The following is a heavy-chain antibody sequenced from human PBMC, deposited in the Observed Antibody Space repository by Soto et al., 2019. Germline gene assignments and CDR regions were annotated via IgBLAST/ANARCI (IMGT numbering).Heavy chain of an antibody. Sequence: SETLSLTCTVSGGSISSSSYYWGWIRQPPGKGLEWIGSIYYSGSTYYNPSLKSRVTISVDTSKNQFSLKLSSVTAADTAVYYCARGYDFWSGYPLHAYGMDVWGQGTTVTVSS. CDR3: ARGYDFWSGYPLHAYGMDV. D-gene: IGHD3-3*01. CDR2: IYYSGST. V-gene: IGHV4-39*01. CDR1: GGSISSSSYY. J-gene: IGHJ6*02.